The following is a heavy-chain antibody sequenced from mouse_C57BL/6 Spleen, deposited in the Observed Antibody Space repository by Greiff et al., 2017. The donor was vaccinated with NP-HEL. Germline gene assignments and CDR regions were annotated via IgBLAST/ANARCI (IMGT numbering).Heavy chain of an antibody. Sequence: QVQLKESGPELVKPGASVKLSCKASGYTFTSYDINWVKQRPGQGLEWIGWIYPRDGSTKYNEKFKGKATLTVDTSSSTAYMELHSLTSEDSAVYFCARGYYKGYFDVWGTGTTVTVSS. CDR3: ARGYYKGYFDV. V-gene: IGHV1-85*01. CDR2: IYPRDGST. J-gene: IGHJ1*03. CDR1: GYTFTSYD. D-gene: IGHD1-1*01.